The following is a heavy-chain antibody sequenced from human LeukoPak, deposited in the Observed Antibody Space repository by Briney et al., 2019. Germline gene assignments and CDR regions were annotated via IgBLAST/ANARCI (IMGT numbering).Heavy chain of an antibody. V-gene: IGHV4-34*01. J-gene: IGHJ4*02. Sequence: PSETLSLTCAVYGGSFSGYYWSWIRQPPGKGLEWIGEINHSGSTNYNPSLKSRVTMSVDTSKNQFSLKLSSVTAADTAVYYCARARIAARRGFDYWGQGTLVTVSS. CDR3: ARARIAARRGFDY. CDR2: INHSGST. CDR1: GGSFSGYY. D-gene: IGHD6-6*01.